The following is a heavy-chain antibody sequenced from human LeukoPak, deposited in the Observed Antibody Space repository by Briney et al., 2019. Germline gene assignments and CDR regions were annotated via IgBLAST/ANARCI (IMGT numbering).Heavy chain of an antibody. D-gene: IGHD1-1*01. CDR2: INGDGSST. Sequence: GGSLRLSCAASGFSFSSYWMHWVRQAPGKGLVWVSRINGDGSSTRYADSVKGRFTISRDNAKNTLYLQMNSLRAEDTAVYYCARGGLNVLEAFDIWGQGTLVTVCS. J-gene: IGHJ3*02. V-gene: IGHV3-74*01. CDR1: GFSFSSYW. CDR3: ARGGLNVLEAFDI.